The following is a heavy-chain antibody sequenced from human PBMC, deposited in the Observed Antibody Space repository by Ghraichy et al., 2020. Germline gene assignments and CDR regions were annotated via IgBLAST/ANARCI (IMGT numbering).Heavy chain of an antibody. CDR3: ARSRGVTNWATHPAEKKDWFDP. CDR2: INHSGST. D-gene: IGHD7-27*01. CDR1: GGSFSGYY. V-gene: IGHV4-34*01. Sequence: SETLSLTCAVYGGSFSGYYWSWIRQPPGKGLEWIGEINHSGSTNYNPSLKSRVTISVDTSKNQFSLKLSSVTAADTAVYYCARSRGVTNWATHPAEKKDWFDPWGQGTLVTVSS. J-gene: IGHJ5*02.